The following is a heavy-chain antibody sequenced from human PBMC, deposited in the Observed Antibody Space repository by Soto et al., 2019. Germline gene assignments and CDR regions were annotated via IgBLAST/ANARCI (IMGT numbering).Heavy chain of an antibody. CDR3: ATNPMYYDSSGYYWFDP. CDR1: GGTFSSYA. CDR2: IIPIFGTA. Sequence: SVKVSCKASGGTFSSYAISWVRQAPGQGLEWMGGIIPIFGTANYTQKFQGRVTITADESTSTAYMELSSLRSEDTAVYYCATNPMYYDSSGYYWFDPWGQGTLVTVSS. J-gene: IGHJ5*02. V-gene: IGHV1-69*13. D-gene: IGHD3-22*01.